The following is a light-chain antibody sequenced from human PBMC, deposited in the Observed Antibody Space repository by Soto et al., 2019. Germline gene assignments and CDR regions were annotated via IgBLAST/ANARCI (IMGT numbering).Light chain of an antibody. CDR3: QQYNNWHPLT. CDR1: QSVSIN. CDR2: DAS. Sequence: EIVMTQSLGTLSVSPGERATLSCRASQSVSINLAWYQQKPGQAPRLLIYDASTRATGIPARFSGSGSGTEFTLTISSLQSKDFAVYYCQQYNNWHPLTFGGGTKVAIK. J-gene: IGKJ4*01. V-gene: IGKV3D-15*01.